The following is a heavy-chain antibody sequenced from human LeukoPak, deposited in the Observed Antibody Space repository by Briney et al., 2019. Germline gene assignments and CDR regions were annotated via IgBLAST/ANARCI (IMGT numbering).Heavy chain of an antibody. CDR3: AKVRRSDDAFDI. CDR2: ISVSGGST. J-gene: IGHJ3*02. V-gene: IGHV3-23*01. CDR1: GFTFSSYA. D-gene: IGHD3-10*01. Sequence: SGGSLRLSCAASGFTFSSYAMSWVRQAPGEGLGWVSAISVSGGSTYYADSVKGRFTISRDNSTNTLYLQMNSLRAEDTAVYYCAKVRRSDDAFDIWGQGTMVTVSS.